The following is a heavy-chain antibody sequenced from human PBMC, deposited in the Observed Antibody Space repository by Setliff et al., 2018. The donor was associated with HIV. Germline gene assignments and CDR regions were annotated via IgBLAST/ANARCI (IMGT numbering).Heavy chain of an antibody. CDR1: GFTFSTYW. CDR3: ATDCAVVGGTGSLDS. D-gene: IGHD1-26*01. J-gene: IGHJ4*02. V-gene: IGHV3-7*05. CDR2: IKQDGSEK. Sequence: GGSLRLSCAASGFTFSTYWMSWVRQAPGKGLEWVANIKQDGSEKSYMDSVKGRFTISRDNAKNSLYLQMSSLRVEDTAVYYCATDCAVVGGTGSLDSWGQGTLVTVSS.